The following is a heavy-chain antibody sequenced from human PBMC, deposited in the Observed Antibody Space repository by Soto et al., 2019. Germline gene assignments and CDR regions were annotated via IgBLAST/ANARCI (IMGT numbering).Heavy chain of an antibody. Sequence: QVHLVASGGGLVKPGGSLRLSCVASGITLSDSYMTWIRQAPGKGLEWLSYISNSDYTTYYADSVKGRFTISRDNAKNSLYPQLNGLRVEDTAVYYCASGKWSLDYWGQGILVTVSS. CDR1: GITLSDSY. V-gene: IGHV3-11*01. CDR3: ASGKWSLDY. D-gene: IGHD2-8*01. J-gene: IGHJ4*02. CDR2: ISNSDYTT.